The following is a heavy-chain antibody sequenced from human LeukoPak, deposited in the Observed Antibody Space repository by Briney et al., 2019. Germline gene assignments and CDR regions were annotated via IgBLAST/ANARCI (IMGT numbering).Heavy chain of an antibody. CDR2: ISSSSSYI. V-gene: IGHV3-21*01. Sequence: GGSLRLSCAASGFTFSSYSMNWVRQAPGKGLEWVSSISSSSSYIYYADSVKGRFTISRDNAENSLYLQMNSLRAEDTAVYYCAREYCSGGSCYPDYWGQGTLVTVSS. CDR1: GFTFSSYS. D-gene: IGHD2-15*01. J-gene: IGHJ4*02. CDR3: AREYCSGGSCYPDY.